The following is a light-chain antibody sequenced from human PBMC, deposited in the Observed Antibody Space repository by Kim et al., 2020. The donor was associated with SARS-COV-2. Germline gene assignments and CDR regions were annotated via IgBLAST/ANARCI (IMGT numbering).Light chain of an antibody. CDR2: GAS. V-gene: IGKV3-15*01. CDR1: QSVSSN. CDR3: QQYNNWPTT. Sequence: VMTQSPATLSVSPGERATLSCRASQSVSSNLAWYQQKLGQAPRLLIHGASTRATGIPARFSGSGSGAEFTLTISSLQSEDFAIYYCQQYNNWPTTFGQGTKLEI. J-gene: IGKJ2*01.